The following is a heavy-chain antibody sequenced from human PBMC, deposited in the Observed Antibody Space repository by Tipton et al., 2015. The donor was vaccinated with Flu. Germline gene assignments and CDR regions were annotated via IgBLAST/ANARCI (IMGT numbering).Heavy chain of an antibody. CDR1: GGSFSSYY. V-gene: IGHV4-34*01. Sequence: LRLSCAVYGGSFSSYYWSWIRQPPGKGLEWIGEINHSGSTNYNPSLKSRVTISVDTSKNQFSLKLSSVTAADTAVYYCARGPSSGWYDWGQGTLVTVSS. CDR3: ARGPSSGWYD. D-gene: IGHD6-19*01. J-gene: IGHJ4*02. CDR2: INHSGST.